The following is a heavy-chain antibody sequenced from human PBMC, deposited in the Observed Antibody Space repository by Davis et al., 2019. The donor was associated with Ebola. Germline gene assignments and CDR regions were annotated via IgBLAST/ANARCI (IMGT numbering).Heavy chain of an antibody. CDR1: GGTFSSSA. CDR2: IIPIFGTA. Sequence: SVKVSCKPSGGTFSSSAISWVRQAPGQGLEWMGGIIPIFGTANYAQKFQGRVTITADESTSTAYMELSSLRSEDTAVYYCAREKNYDHGYYIDYWGQGTLVTVSS. CDR3: AREKNYDHGYYIDY. V-gene: IGHV1-69*13. D-gene: IGHD3-3*01. J-gene: IGHJ4*02.